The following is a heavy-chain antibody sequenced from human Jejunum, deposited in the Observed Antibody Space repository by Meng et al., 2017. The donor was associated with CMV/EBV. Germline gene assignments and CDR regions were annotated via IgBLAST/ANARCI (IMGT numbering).Heavy chain of an antibody. Sequence: TCSVSGGSISNYYWTWIRQPPGKGLEWVAHVYSSGTTYYNPSLKSRLTISLDTSKNHFSLRLSSVTAADTALYYCARSSTSGFDPWGQGTLVTVSS. V-gene: IGHV4-59*12. J-gene: IGHJ5*02. D-gene: IGHD2-2*01. CDR1: GGSISNYY. CDR3: ARSSTSGFDP. CDR2: VYSSGTT.